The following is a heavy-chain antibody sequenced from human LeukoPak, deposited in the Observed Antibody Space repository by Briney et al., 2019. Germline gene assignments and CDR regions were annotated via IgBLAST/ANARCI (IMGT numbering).Heavy chain of an antibody. Sequence: SETLSLTCAVYGGSFSGYYWSWIRQPPGKGLEWIGEINHSGSTNYNPSLKSRVTISVDTSKNQFSLKLGSVTAADTAVYYCARESDSGYDSHAFDIWGQGTMVTVSS. J-gene: IGHJ3*02. D-gene: IGHD5-12*01. V-gene: IGHV4-34*01. CDR1: GGSFSGYY. CDR2: INHSGST. CDR3: ARESDSGYDSHAFDI.